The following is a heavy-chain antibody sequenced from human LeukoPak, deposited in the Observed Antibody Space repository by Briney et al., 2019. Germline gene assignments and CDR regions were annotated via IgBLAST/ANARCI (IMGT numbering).Heavy chain of an antibody. J-gene: IGHJ4*02. CDR1: GYSFTSYW. Sequence: GESLKTSCKGSGYSFTSYWIGWVRQMPGKGLEWMGIIYPADSDTRYSPSFQGQVTISADKSISTAYLQWSSLKASDTAMYYCARHSVGTGEPDYFDYWGQGTLVTVSS. V-gene: IGHV5-51*01. CDR3: ARHSVGTGEPDYFDY. D-gene: IGHD1-14*01. CDR2: IYPADSDT.